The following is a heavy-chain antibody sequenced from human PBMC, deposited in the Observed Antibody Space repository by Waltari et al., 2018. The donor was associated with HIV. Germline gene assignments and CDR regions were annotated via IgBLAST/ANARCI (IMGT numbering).Heavy chain of an antibody. CDR1: GFPFIRYA. J-gene: IGHJ3*02. V-gene: IGHV3-30*01. CDR2: RSYDGSNK. D-gene: IGHD3-22*01. Sequence: QVQLVESGGGVVQPGRSLRLSCAAPGFPFIRYATPRVRKAPGKGLEGGAFRSYDGSNKYYADSVKGRFTISRDNSKNPLYLQMNSLRAEDTAVYYCARGEDSSGSYGAFDIWGQGTMVTVSS. CDR3: ARGEDSSGSYGAFDI.